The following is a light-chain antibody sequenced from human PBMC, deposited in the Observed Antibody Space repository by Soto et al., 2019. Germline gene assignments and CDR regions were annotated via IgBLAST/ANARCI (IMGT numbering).Light chain of an antibody. CDR3: QQYYSYPCT. Sequence: DVQVTQSPSSLSASVGDRVTITCRASQSISSYLNWYQQKPGKAPKLLIYAASTLQSGVPSRFSGSGSGTDFTLTISCLQSEDFATYYCQQYYSYPCTFGQGTLMDI. CDR1: QSISSY. CDR2: AAS. J-gene: IGKJ5*01. V-gene: IGKV1-39*01.